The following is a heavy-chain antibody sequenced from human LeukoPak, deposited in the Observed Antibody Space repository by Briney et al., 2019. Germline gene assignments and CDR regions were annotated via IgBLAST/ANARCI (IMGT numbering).Heavy chain of an antibody. CDR2: INPNSGGT. CDR3: ARARTSNSSLRD. CDR1: GYTFTGYY. J-gene: IGHJ1*01. D-gene: IGHD2/OR15-2a*01. Sequence: ASVKVSCKASGYTFTGYYMHWVRQAPGQGLEWMGWINPNSGGTNYAQKFQGRVTMTRDTSISTAYMELSRLRSDDTAVYFCARARTSNSSLRDWGQGTLVTVSS. V-gene: IGHV1-2*02.